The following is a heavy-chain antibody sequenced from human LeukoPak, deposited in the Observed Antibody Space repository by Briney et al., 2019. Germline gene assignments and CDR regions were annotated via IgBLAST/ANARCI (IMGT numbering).Heavy chain of an antibody. J-gene: IGHJ4*02. D-gene: IGHD2-15*01. V-gene: IGHV1-69*05. Sequence: SVKVSCKASGGTFSSYAISWVRQAPGQGLERMGRIIPIFGTANYAQKFQGRVTITTDESTSTAYMELSSLRSEDTAVYYCARDGPLGYCSGGSCYSGYWGQGTLVTVSS. CDR2: IIPIFGTA. CDR1: GGTFSSYA. CDR3: ARDGPLGYCSGGSCYSGY.